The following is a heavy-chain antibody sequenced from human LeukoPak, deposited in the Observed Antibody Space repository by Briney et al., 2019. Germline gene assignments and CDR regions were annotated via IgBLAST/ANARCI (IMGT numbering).Heavy chain of an antibody. V-gene: IGHV3-30*18. CDR3: AKPEDSSGYYNYYYYGMDV. Sequence: TGRSLRLSCAASGFTFSSYGMHWVRQAPGKGLEWVAVISYDGSNKYYADSVKGRFTISRDNSKNTLYLQMNSLRAEDTAVYYCAKPEDSSGYYNYYYYGMDVWGQGTTVTVSS. CDR1: GFTFSSYG. J-gene: IGHJ6*02. CDR2: ISYDGSNK. D-gene: IGHD3-22*01.